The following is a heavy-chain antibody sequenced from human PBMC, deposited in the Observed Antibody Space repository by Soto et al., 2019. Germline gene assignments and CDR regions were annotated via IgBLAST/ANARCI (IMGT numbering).Heavy chain of an antibody. V-gene: IGHV3-15*07. CDR3: TMDNWNDDFYGMDV. CDR2: IKSKTDGGTT. J-gene: IGHJ6*02. D-gene: IGHD1-20*01. CDR1: GFNFSNAW. Sequence: GGSLRLSCAASGFNFSNAWMNWVRQAPGKGLEWVGRIKSKTDGGTTDYAAPVKGRFTISRDDSKNTLYLQMNSLKTEDTAVYYCTMDNWNDDFYGMDVWGQGTTVTVSS.